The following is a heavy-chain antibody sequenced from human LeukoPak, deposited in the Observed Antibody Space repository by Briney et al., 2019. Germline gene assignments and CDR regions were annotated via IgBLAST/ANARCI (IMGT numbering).Heavy chain of an antibody. D-gene: IGHD3-10*01. J-gene: IGHJ4*02. CDR3: AKDLNGLLWFGELLTSPFDY. Sequence: GGSLRLSCAAFGFTFSTYGMHWVRQAPGKGLEWVAVISYDGSNKYYADSVKGRFTISRDNSKNTLYLQMNSLRAEDTAVYYCAKDLNGLLWFGELLTSPFDYWGQGTLVTVSS. CDR2: ISYDGSNK. V-gene: IGHV3-30*18. CDR1: GFTFSTYG.